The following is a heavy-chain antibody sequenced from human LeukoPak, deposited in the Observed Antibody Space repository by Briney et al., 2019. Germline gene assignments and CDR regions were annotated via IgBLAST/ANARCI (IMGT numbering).Heavy chain of an antibody. CDR2: IYYSGDT. J-gene: IGHJ4*02. V-gene: IGHV4-39*01. CDR3: ARNRYYDSLGYSYLFDY. Sequence: SETLSLTCSVSGGSISSNSNYWGWIRQPPGKGLEWIGSIYYSGDTYYNPSLRSRVIISVDTSKNQFSLKLTSVTAADTAVYYCARNRYYDSLGYSYLFDYWGQGTLVTVSS. CDR1: GGSISSNSNY. D-gene: IGHD3-22*01.